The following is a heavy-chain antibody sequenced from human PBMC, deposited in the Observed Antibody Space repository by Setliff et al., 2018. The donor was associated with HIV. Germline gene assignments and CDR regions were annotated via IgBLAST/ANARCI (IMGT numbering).Heavy chain of an antibody. CDR1: GFSFSDST. J-gene: IGHJ4*02. Sequence: GGSLRLSCATSGFSFSDSTIHWVRQSPGKGLEWVSYIGLSRNPIKYADSVKGRFTISRDNAKKSVHLQMHSLRADDTAVYYCARWRWQQSEFDYWGQGTLVTVSS. CDR3: ARWRWQQSEFDY. CDR2: IGLSRNPI. V-gene: IGHV3-48*01. D-gene: IGHD3-3*01.